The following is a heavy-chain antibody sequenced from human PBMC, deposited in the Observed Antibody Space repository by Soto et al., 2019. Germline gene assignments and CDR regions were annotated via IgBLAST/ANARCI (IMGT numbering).Heavy chain of an antibody. J-gene: IGHJ2*01. CDR2: INSSSSYT. Sequence: QVQLVESGGGLVKPGGSLRLSCAASGFTFSDYYMSWIRQAPGKGLEWVSYINSSSSYTNYADSVKGRFTISRDNAKNSLYLPMNSLRAEDTAVYYCARIITAAGERRDFDLWGRGTLVTVSS. CDR3: ARIITAAGERRDFDL. V-gene: IGHV3-11*05. D-gene: IGHD6-13*01. CDR1: GFTFSDYY.